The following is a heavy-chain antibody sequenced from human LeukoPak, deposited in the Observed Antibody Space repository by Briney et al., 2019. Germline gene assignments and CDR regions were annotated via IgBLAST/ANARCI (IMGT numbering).Heavy chain of an antibody. CDR3: ARAPLSGTYYTDAFDI. V-gene: IGHV4-4*07. J-gene: IGHJ3*02. D-gene: IGHD1-26*01. CDR2: IYTSGST. Sequence: SETLSLTCTVSGGSISSYYWSWIRQPAGKGLEWIGRIYTSGSTNYNPSLKSRVTMSVDTSKNQFSLKLSSVTAADTAVYFCARAPLSGTYYTDAFDIWGQGTMVTVSS. CDR1: GGSISSYY.